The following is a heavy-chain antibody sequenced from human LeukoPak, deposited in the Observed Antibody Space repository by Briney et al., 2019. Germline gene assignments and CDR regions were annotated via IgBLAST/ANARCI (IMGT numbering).Heavy chain of an antibody. J-gene: IGHJ4*02. Sequence: SETLSLTCGVSGGSISSGGFSWSWIRQPPGKGLERIGYIYHSGSTYYKPSLKSRVTISVDTSKNQFSLKLSSVTAADTAVYYCARVIAAAGKVDYWGQGTLVTVSS. D-gene: IGHD6-13*01. CDR2: IYHSGST. V-gene: IGHV4-30-2*01. CDR3: ARVIAAAGKVDY. CDR1: GGSISSGGFS.